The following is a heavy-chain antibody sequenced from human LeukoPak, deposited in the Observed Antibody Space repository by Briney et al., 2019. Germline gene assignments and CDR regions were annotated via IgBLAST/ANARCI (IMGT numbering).Heavy chain of an antibody. V-gene: IGHV1-69*13. Sequence: SVKVSCKASGGTFSSYAISWVRQAPGQGLEWMGGIIPIFGTANYAQKFQGRVTITADESTSTAYMELSSLRSEDTAVYYCARDWGPYYNYVWGSYRYDAFDIWGQGTMVTVSS. D-gene: IGHD3-16*02. CDR1: GGTFSSYA. CDR2: IIPIFGTA. J-gene: IGHJ3*02. CDR3: ARDWGPYYNYVWGSYRYDAFDI.